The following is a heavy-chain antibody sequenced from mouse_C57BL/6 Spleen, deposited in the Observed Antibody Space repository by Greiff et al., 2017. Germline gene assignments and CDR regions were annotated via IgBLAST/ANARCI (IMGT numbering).Heavy chain of an antibody. V-gene: IGHV1-18*01. CDR2: INPNNGGT. J-gene: IGHJ3*01. D-gene: IGHD2-12*01. Sequence: VQLQQSGPELVKPGASVKLSCKASGYTFTDYRMHWVKQSPGKSLEWIGDINPNNGGTIYNQKFKGKATLTVDKSSSTAYMELRSLTSEDTAVYYCARAGSNDGFAYWGQGTLVTVSA. CDR1: GYTFTDYR. CDR3: ARAGSNDGFAY.